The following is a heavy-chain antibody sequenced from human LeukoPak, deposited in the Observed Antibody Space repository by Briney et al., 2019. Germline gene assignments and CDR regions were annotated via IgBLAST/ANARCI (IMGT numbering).Heavy chain of an antibody. Sequence: SETLSLTCSVSGASISSHYWGWIRQPPRKGLEWIAYFHSSGTTNYNPSLQRRVTTSVDPSKSQFSLRLSSVTAADTGVYYCARGLNLAALDPWGQGTLVAVSS. V-gene: IGHV4-4*08. CDR3: ARGLNLAALDP. CDR1: GASISSHY. J-gene: IGHJ5*02. D-gene: IGHD6-13*01. CDR2: FHSSGTT.